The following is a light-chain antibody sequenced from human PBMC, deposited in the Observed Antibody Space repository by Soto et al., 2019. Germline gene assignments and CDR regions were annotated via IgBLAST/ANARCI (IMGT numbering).Light chain of an antibody. CDR2: DAS. V-gene: IGKV1-5*01. J-gene: IGKJ4*01. CDR3: QHYKSYSGRT. Sequence: DIQMTQSPSTLSASVGDRVTITCRASQSISGWLAWYQQKPGKAPRLLIFDASTLEGGVPSRFSVSGSGTQFTLTISSLQPDDSATYYFQHYKSYSGRTVGGGTKVEIK. CDR1: QSISGW.